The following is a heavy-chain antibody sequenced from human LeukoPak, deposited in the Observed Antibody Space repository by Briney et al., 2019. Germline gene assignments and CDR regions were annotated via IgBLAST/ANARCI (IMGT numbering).Heavy chain of an antibody. CDR3: ARDRSYGSGYYYKNDAFDI. Sequence: PGRSLRLSCAASGFTFSSYGMHWVRQAPGKGLDWVAVIWYDGTNKYYADSVKGRFTIFRDNSKNTLYLQMNSLRAEDTAVYSCARDRSYGSGYYYKNDAFDIWGQGTMVTVS. CDR1: GFTFSSYG. J-gene: IGHJ3*02. V-gene: IGHV3-33*01. D-gene: IGHD3-10*01. CDR2: IWYDGTNK.